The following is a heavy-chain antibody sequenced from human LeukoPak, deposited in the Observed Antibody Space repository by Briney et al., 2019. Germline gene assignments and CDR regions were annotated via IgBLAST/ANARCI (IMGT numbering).Heavy chain of an antibody. CDR1: GYTFTDYY. Sequence: ASVTVSCKASGYTFTDYYMHWVRQAPGQGLEWMGWINLNSGGTNFAQRFQGRVTMTRDTSISTAYMDLSRLISDDTAVYYCARDAGYCTGGSCWYFDHWGQGTLVTVSS. CDR3: ARDAGYCTGGSCWYFDH. CDR2: INLNSGGT. J-gene: IGHJ4*02. V-gene: IGHV1-2*02. D-gene: IGHD2-15*01.